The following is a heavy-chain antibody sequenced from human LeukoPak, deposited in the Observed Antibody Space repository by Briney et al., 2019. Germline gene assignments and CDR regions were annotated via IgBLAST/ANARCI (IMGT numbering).Heavy chain of an antibody. V-gene: IGHV4-34*01. CDR2: INHSGST. CDR3: ARDSRHGDFYYYGMDV. J-gene: IGHJ6*02. D-gene: IGHD4-17*01. CDR1: GGSFSGYY. Sequence: SETLSLTCAVYGGSFSGYYWSWIRQPPGKGLEWIGEINHSGSTNYNPSLKSRVTISVDKSKNQFSLKLSSVTAADTAVYYCARDSRHGDFYYYGMDVWGQGTTVTVSS.